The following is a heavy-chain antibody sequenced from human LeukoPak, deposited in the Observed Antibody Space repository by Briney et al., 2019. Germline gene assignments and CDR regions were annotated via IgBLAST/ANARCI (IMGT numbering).Heavy chain of an antibody. V-gene: IGHV3-48*03. Sequence: PGGSLRLSCAASGFMFSSYEMNWVRQAPGKGLEWVSYIRSRGSTIYYADSVKGRFTISRDNAKNSLYLQMNSLRAEDTAVYYCAREKTISYSIVVVPAAIRAFDIWGQGTMVTVSS. D-gene: IGHD2-2*01. CDR3: AREKTISYSIVVVPAAIRAFDI. CDR2: IRSRGSTI. CDR1: GFMFSSYE. J-gene: IGHJ3*02.